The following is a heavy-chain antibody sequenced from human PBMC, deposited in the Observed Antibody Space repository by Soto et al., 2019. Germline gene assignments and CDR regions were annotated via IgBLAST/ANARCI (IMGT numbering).Heavy chain of an antibody. V-gene: IGHV4-34*01. CDR3: ARVGYCSSTSCRDY. CDR2: INHSGST. Sequence: QVQLQQWGAGLLKPSETLSLTCAVYGGSFSGYYWSWMRQPPGKGLEWIGEINHSGSTNYNPSLKSRVTISVDTSKNQFSLKLSSVTAADTAVYYCARVGYCSSTSCRDYWGQGTLVTVSS. D-gene: IGHD2-2*01. J-gene: IGHJ4*02. CDR1: GGSFSGYY.